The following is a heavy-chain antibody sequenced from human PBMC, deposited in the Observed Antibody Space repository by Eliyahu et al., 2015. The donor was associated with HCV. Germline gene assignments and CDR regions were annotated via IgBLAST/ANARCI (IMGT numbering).Heavy chain of an antibody. D-gene: IGHD3-10*01. CDR2: ISYDGSNK. CDR1: GFTFSSYG. CDR3: AKYGSGTQGC. V-gene: IGHV3-30*18. Sequence: QVQLVESGGGVVQPGRSLRLSCAASGFTFSSYGMHWVRQAPRARGGWVAVISYDGSNKYYADSVKGRFTISRDNSKNTLYLQMNSLRAEDTAVYYCAKYGSGTQGCWGQGTLVTVSS. J-gene: IGHJ4*02.